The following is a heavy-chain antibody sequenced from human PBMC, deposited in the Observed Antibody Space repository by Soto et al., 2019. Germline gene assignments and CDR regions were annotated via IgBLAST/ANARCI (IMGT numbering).Heavy chain of an antibody. CDR2: IRSKAYGGTT. CDR1: GFTFGDYA. CDR3: TRAICSGGSWYYYYYYMDV. J-gene: IGHJ6*03. D-gene: IGHD2-15*01. Sequence: GGSLRLSCTASGFTFGDYAMSWFRQAPGKGLEWVGFIRSKAYGGTTEYAGYVKGRFTISRDDSKSIAYLQMNSLITEDTAVYYCTRAICSGGSWYYYYYYMDVWGKGTTVTVSS. V-gene: IGHV3-49*03.